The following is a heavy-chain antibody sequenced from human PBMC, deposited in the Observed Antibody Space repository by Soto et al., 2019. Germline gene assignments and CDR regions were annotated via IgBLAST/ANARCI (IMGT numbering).Heavy chain of an antibody. D-gene: IGHD6-13*01. V-gene: IGHV3-33*01. CDR3: ARRQISPPTRGAASARGGMDV. CDR2: IWNDGNGY. J-gene: IGHJ6*02. CDR1: GFTFNNYG. Sequence: GGSLRLSCAASGFTFNNYGMHWVRQAPGKGLEWVAIIWNDGNGYYYANSVKGRFTISRDNSKNTLYLQMSSLRVEDTAVYYCARRQISPPTRGAASARGGMDVWGQGTTVTVSS.